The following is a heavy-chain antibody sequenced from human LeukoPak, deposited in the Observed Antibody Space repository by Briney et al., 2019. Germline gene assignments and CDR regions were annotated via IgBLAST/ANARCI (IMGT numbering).Heavy chain of an antibody. CDR3: ARESPGAHKIDY. V-gene: IGHV4-30-4*01. J-gene: IGHJ4*02. CDR1: GGSISGADYY. Sequence: SETLSLTYTVSGGSISGADYYWSWIRQPPGKDLEWIGYIYYSGSTYYNPSLRSRVTMSVDTSKNQFSLKLSSVTAADTAVYYCARESPGAHKIDYWGQGTLVTVSS. CDR2: IYYSGST.